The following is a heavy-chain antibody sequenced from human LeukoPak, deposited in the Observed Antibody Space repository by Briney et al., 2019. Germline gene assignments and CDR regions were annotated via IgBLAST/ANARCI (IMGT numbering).Heavy chain of an antibody. V-gene: IGHV4-34*01. Sequence: TPSETLSLTCAVYGGSFSSYYWGWIRQPPGKGLEWIGSIHYSGSTNYNPSLKSRVTISVDTSKNQFSLKLSSVTAADTAVYYCARGYCSGGSCYSYYYYNYMDVWGKGTTVTVSS. CDR3: ARGYCSGGSCYSYYYYNYMDV. D-gene: IGHD2-15*01. CDR1: GGSFSSYY. CDR2: IHYSGST. J-gene: IGHJ6*03.